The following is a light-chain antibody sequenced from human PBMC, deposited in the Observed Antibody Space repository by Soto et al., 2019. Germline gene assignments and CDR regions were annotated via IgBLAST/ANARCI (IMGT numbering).Light chain of an antibody. CDR3: QQRSNWPPT. Sequence: EIVLTHSPATLSLSPWEIAALSCRASQSVSTSLAWFQQKPGQAPRLLIYDASNRATGIPARFSGSGSGTDFTLTISSLEPEDSAVYYCQQRSNWPPTFGPGTKVDI. V-gene: IGKV3-11*01. CDR1: QSVSTS. CDR2: DAS. J-gene: IGKJ3*01.